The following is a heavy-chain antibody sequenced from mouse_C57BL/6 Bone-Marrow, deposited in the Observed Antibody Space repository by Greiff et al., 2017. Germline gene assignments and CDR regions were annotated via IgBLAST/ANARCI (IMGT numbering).Heavy chain of an antibody. CDR2: ISDGGSYT. J-gene: IGHJ2*01. CDR3: ARVRFYY. V-gene: IGHV5-4*03. Sequence: EVKLVESGGGLVKPGGSLKLSCAASGFTFSSYAMSWVRQTPEKRLEWVATISDGGSYTYYPDNVKGRFTISRDNAKNNLYLQMSHLKSEDTAMYYCARVRFYYWGQGTTLTVSS. CDR1: GFTFSSYA.